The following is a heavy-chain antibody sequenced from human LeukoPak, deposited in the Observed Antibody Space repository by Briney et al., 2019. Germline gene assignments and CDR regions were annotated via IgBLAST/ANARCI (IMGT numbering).Heavy chain of an antibody. V-gene: IGHV3-48*04. CDR1: GFTFSSYS. CDR2: ISSSSSTI. Sequence: GGSLRLSCAASGFTFSSYSMNWVRQAPGKGPEWVSYISSSSSTIYYADSVKGRFTISRDNAKNSLYLQMNSLRAEDTAVYYCARDYDSSGYYTDYWGQGTLVTVSS. CDR3: ARDYDSSGYYTDY. D-gene: IGHD3-22*01. J-gene: IGHJ4*02.